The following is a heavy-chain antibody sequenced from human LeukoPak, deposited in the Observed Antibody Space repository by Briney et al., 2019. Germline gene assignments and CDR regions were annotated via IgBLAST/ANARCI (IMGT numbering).Heavy chain of an antibody. D-gene: IGHD5-12*01. CDR1: GFTFSSYC. V-gene: IGHV3-74*01. CDR2: IDGDGSST. J-gene: IGHJ4*02. CDR3: ARGYSGYFYY. Sequence: GGSLRLSCAASGFTFSSYCMQWVRQAPGKGLVWVSRIDGDGSSTNYAESVKGRFTISRDNGKNTLYLQMNSLRAEDTAVYYCARGYSGYFYYWGQGTLVTVSS.